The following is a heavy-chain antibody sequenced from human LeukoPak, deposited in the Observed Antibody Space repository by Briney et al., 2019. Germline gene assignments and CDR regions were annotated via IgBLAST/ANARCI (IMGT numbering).Heavy chain of an antibody. V-gene: IGHV3-15*01. CDR2: IKSKTDGGTT. CDR3: TTSDYSSSWYFPPYYYYYYMDV. Sequence: GGSLRLSCAASGFTFSNAWMSWVRQAPGKGLEWVGRIKSKTDGGTTDYAAPVKGRFTISRDDSKNTLYLQMNSLKTEDTAVYYCTTSDYSSSWYFPPYYYYYYMDVWGKGTTVTVSS. CDR1: GFTFSNAW. J-gene: IGHJ6*03. D-gene: IGHD6-13*01.